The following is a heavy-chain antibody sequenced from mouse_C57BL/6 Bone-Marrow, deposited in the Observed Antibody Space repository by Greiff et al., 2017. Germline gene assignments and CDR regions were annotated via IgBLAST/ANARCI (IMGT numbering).Heavy chain of an antibody. CDR1: GFSLSTFGMG. CDR2: IWWDDDK. Sequence: QVTLKESGPGILQPSQTLSLTCSFSGFSLSTFGMGVCWIRQPSGKGLEWLAHIWWDDDKDYNPALKGRLTISKDTSKNQVFLKNANVDTADTATYYCARIGFITTVVGGDYWGQGTTLTVSS. D-gene: IGHD1-1*01. V-gene: IGHV8-8*01. CDR3: ARIGFITTVVGGDY. J-gene: IGHJ2*01.